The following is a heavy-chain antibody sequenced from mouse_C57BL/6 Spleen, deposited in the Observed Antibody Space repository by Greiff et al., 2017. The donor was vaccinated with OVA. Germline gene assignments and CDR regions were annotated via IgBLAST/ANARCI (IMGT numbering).Heavy chain of an antibody. CDR2: ISSGSSTI. D-gene: IGHD2-12*01. J-gene: IGHJ1*03. V-gene: IGHV5-17*01. CDR3: ARPKLGRIGYFDV. CDR1: GFTFSDYG. Sequence: EVKLMESGGGLVKPGGSLKLSCAASGFTFSDYGMHWVRQAPEKGLEWVAYISSGSSTISYADTVKGRFTISRDNAKNTLFLQMTSLRSEDTAMYYCARPKLGRIGYFDVWGTGTTVTVSS.